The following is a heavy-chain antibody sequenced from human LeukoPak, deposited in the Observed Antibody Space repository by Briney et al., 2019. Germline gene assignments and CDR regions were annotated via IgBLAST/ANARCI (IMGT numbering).Heavy chain of an antibody. CDR1: GFTFSSYA. V-gene: IGHV3-NL1*01. CDR3: AKDRKYQLLPDY. D-gene: IGHD2-2*01. Sequence: GGSLRLSCAASGFTFSSYAMHWVRQAPGKGLEWVSVIYIDGSTYYADSVKGRFTISRDNSKNTLYLQMNSLRAEDTAVYYCAKDRKYQLLPDYWGQGTLVTVSS. CDR2: IYIDGST. J-gene: IGHJ4*02.